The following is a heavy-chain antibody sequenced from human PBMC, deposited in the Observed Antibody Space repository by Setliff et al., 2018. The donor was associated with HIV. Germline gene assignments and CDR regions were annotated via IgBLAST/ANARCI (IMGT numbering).Heavy chain of an antibody. J-gene: IGHJ5*02. CDR1: GYSINSGFS. Sequence: SETLSLTCAASGYSINSGFSRAWIRQPPGQGPQWIGSIYQSGSIYYNPSLQSRVTISVDSSKNQFSLNLFSVTVADKAVYYCARPRRVRSRAWYWFDIWGQGTLVTVSS. CDR3: ARPRRVRSRAWYWFDI. V-gene: IGHV4-38-2*01. D-gene: IGHD6-19*01. CDR2: IYQSGSI.